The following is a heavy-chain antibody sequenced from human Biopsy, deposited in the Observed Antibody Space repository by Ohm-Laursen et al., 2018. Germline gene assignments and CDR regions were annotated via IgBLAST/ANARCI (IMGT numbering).Heavy chain of an antibody. J-gene: IGHJ4*02. Sequence: GTLSFTCTVSAGSFKRYNWNWNPQSPGKGWVGIGFIYYTVQTNYNPSLKSRANISVDTSKNQFPLKVISVTAADTAVYYRARLTGDPYYWGQGILVTVSS. CDR2: IYYTVQT. CDR3: ARLTGDPYY. D-gene: IGHD7-27*01. CDR1: AGSFKRYN. V-gene: IGHV4-59*01.